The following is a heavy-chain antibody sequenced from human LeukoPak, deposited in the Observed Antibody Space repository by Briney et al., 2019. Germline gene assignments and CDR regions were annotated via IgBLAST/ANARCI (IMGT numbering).Heavy chain of an antibody. CDR1: GFTFSSYW. CDR3: ARDQTSCPIDY. V-gene: IGHV3-74*01. J-gene: IGHJ4*02. CDR2: INGDGSTT. D-gene: IGHD2-2*01. Sequence: QPGGSLRLSCAASGFTFSSYWMHWVRQAPGKGLVWVSRINGDGSTTSHADSVKGRFTISRDNAKNSLYLQMNSLRAEDTAVYYCARDQTSCPIDYWGQGTLVTVSS.